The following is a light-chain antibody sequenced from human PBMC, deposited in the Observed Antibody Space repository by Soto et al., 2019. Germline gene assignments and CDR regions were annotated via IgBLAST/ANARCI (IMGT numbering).Light chain of an antibody. Sequence: EIVMTQSPATLSVSPGERATLSCRASQSVSSNLVWYQQKPGQAPRLLIYGASTRATGIPARFSGSGSGTEFTLTISSLQSEAFAVYYCQQYNNWPPYTFGQGTKLEIK. V-gene: IGKV3-15*01. CDR2: GAS. CDR1: QSVSSN. J-gene: IGKJ2*01. CDR3: QQYNNWPPYT.